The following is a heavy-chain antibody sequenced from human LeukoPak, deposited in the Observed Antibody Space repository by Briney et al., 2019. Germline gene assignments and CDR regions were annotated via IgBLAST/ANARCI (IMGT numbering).Heavy chain of an antibody. J-gene: IGHJ4*02. V-gene: IGHV1-2*02. Sequence: GASVKVSCKASGDTFTLYYMQWVRQAPGQGLEVMGGINPNSGGTNYEQKFQGRVTMTRDTSISTAYMELSRLRSDDTAVYYCAKEYSSSWGGFGYWGQGTLVTVSS. CDR2: INPNSGGT. D-gene: IGHD6-13*01. CDR1: GDTFTLYY. CDR3: AKEYSSSWGGFGY.